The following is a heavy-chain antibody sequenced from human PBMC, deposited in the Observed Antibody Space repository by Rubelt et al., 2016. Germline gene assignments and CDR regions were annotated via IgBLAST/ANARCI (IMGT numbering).Heavy chain of an antibody. CDR1: GGTFSSYA. Sequence: VQLVQSGAGVTKPGPSVKVSCKPSGGTFSSYAISWVRQAPAQGLEWMCRTIPILGKANDHKKFQGRVTSTAEKSTSTAYMGLSSLGSEDTAVYYCARDPRSYHAFDIWGQGRMVTVSS. J-gene: IGHJ3*02. V-gene: IGHV1-69*04. CDR3: ARDPRSYHAFDI. D-gene: IGHD1-26*01. CDR2: TIPILGKA.